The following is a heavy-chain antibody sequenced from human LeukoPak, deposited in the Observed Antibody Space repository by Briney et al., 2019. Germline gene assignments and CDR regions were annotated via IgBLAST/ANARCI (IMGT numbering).Heavy chain of an antibody. V-gene: IGHV1-69*05. J-gene: IGHJ5*02. CDR1: GGTFSSYA. D-gene: IGHD2-2*01. CDR3: AWIKGQYQPGRWPWFDP. CDR2: IIPIFGTA. Sequence: RASVKVSCKASGGTFSSYAISWVRQAPGQGLEWMGGIIPIFGTANYAQKFQGRVTITTDESTRTAYMELSSLRSEDTAVYYCAWIKGQYQPGRWPWFDPWGQGTLVTVSS.